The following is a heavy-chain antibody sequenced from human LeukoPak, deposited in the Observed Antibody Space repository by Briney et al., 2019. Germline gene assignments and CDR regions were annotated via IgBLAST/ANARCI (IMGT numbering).Heavy chain of an antibody. J-gene: IGHJ4*02. V-gene: IGHV3-74*01. D-gene: IGHD6-13*01. CDR2: INSDGSST. CDR1: GFTFSSYA. CDR3: ARDWYSSRWSPYYFDY. Sequence: PGGSLRLSCAASGFTFSSYAMSWVRQAPGKGLVWVSRINSDGSSTSYADSVKGRFTISRDNAKNTLYLQMNSLRAEDTAVYYCARDWYSSRWSPYYFDYWGQGTLVTVSS.